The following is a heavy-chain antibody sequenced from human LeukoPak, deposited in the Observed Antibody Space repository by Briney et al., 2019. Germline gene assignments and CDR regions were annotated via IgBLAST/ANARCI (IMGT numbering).Heavy chain of an antibody. D-gene: IGHD3-10*01. Sequence: ASVKVSCKTSGYSFPTYDISWVRQAPGQGLEWMGWISNDNGITNYAPQFQGRVTLDTETYTSTAYMELRNLRSDDTAVYYCARGGFDYYGTGRAFDVWGQGTLVTVSS. V-gene: IGHV1-18*01. CDR2: ISNDNGIT. J-gene: IGHJ4*02. CDR1: GYSFPTYD. CDR3: ARGGFDYYGTGRAFDV.